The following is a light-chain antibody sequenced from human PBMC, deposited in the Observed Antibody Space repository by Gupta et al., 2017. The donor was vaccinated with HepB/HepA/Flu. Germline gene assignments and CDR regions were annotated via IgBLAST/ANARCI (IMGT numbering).Light chain of an antibody. CDR1: SGSVSTSYY. V-gene: IGLV8-61*01. J-gene: IGLJ2*01. CDR2: STN. CDR3: VLYMGRGISV. Sequence: QTVVTQEPSFSVSPGGTVTLTCGLSSGSVSTSYYPSCYQQTPGQAPRTLIYSTNTRSSGVPDRFSGSIVGKTAALTITGAQADDESDYYCVLYMGRGISVFGGGTKLTVL.